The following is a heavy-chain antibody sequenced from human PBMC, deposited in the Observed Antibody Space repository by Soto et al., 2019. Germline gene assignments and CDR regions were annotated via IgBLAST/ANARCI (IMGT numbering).Heavy chain of an antibody. CDR3: AIDLNDSSGRFDY. CDR1: GYTFTGYY. V-gene: IGHV1-2*04. CDR2: INPNSGGT. D-gene: IGHD3-22*01. J-gene: IGHJ4*02. Sequence: GASGKVSCKASGYTFTGYYMHWVRQAPGQGLEWMGWINPNSGGTNYAQKFQGWVTMTRDTSISTAYMELSRLRSDDTAVYYCAIDLNDSSGRFDYWGQGTLVTVSS.